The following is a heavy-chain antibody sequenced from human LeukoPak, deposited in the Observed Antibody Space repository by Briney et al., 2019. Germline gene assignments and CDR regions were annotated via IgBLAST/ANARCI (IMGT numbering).Heavy chain of an antibody. V-gene: IGHV4-59*01. CDR2: IYYSGSS. CDR3: ARVPRLYYYYYYMDV. Sequence: PSETLSLTCNVSGGSISGYHWSWIRQPPGKGLEWLGYIYYSGSSNYNPSLKSRVTMSADTSKNQFSLKLSSVTAADTAVYYCARVPRLYYYYYYMDVWGKGTTVTVSS. CDR1: GGSISGYH. J-gene: IGHJ6*03.